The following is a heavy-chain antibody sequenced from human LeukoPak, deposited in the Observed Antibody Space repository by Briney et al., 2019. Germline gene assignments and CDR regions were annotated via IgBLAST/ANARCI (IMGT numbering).Heavy chain of an antibody. CDR1: GFTFTSYW. V-gene: IGHV3-7*01. D-gene: IGHD6-19*01. CDR3: ARGAWHTSGWYGGYYFDY. Sequence: PGGSLRLSCAASGFTFTSYWMSWVRQAPGKGLEWVANIKQDGSEEYYVDSVKGRFTISRDNAKNSLYLQMNSLRAEDTAVYYCARGAWHTSGWYGGYYFDYWGQGTLVTVSS. CDR2: IKQDGSEE. J-gene: IGHJ4*02.